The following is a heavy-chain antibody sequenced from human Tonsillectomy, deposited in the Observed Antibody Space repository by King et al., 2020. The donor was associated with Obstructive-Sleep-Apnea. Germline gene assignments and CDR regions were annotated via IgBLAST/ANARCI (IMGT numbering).Heavy chain of an antibody. V-gene: IGHV3-30*18. CDR2: ISYDGSNK. CDR1: GFPFTTYG. D-gene: IGHD3-10*01. CDR3: AKDLFYYGSGSRATYFDY. J-gene: IGHJ4*02. Sequence: VQLVESGGGVVQPGRSLRLSCAASGFPFTTYGMHWVRQAPGKGLEWVAVISYDGSNKYYADFVKGRFTISRDNSKDTLYLQMNSLRTEETAVYYCAKDLFYYGSGSRATYFDYWGQGTLVTVSS.